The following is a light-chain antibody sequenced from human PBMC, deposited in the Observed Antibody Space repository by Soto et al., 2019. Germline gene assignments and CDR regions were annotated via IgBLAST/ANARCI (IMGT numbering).Light chain of an antibody. V-gene: IGKV3-20*01. CDR2: DAS. CDR3: QQYGSSPRT. CDR1: QSVSSY. J-gene: IGKJ1*01. Sequence: EIALTQSPATLSLSPGERATLSCRASQSVSSYLAWYQQKPGQAPRLLIYDASNRATGIPDRFSGSGSGTDFTLTISRLEPEDFAVYYCQQYGSSPRTFGQGTQGGYQ.